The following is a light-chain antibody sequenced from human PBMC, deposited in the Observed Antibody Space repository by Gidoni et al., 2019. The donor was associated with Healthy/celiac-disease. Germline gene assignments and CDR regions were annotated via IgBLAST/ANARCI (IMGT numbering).Light chain of an antibody. Sequence: QSPLTQPRSVSGSPGPSVTISCTGTSSVVGGYNYVSWYQHPQGKAPKLMIYDVSKPPSGVPGRFSGSKSSNTASLTISGLQAEDEDDYYCCSYADSYTSYVFGTGTKVTVL. J-gene: IGLJ1*01. CDR2: DVS. V-gene: IGLV2-11*01. CDR3: CSYADSYTSYV. CDR1: SSVVGGYNY.